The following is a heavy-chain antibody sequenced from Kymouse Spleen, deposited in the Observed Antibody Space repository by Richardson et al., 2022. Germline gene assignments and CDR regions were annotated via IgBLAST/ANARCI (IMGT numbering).Heavy chain of an antibody. V-gene: IGHV4-34*01. J-gene: IGHJ5*02. D-gene: IGHD1-7*01. CDR3: ARLLELRGWFDP. CDR1: GGSFSGYY. CDR2: INHSGST. Sequence: QVQLQQWGAGLLKPSETLSLTCAVYGGSFSGYYWSWIRQPPGKGLEWIGEINHSGSTNYNPSLKSRVTISVDTSKNQFSLKLSSVTAADTAVYYCARLLELRGWFDPWGQGTLVTVSS.